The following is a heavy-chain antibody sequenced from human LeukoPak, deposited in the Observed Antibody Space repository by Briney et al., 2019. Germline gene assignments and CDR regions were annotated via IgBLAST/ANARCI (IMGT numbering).Heavy chain of an antibody. D-gene: IGHD3-10*01. Sequence: GGSLRLSCAASGFTFSSYSMNWVRQAPGKGLEWVSSISSSSSYIYYAASVKGRFTISRDNAKNSLYLQMNSLRAEDTAVYYCARGPYYGSGSYYPNDYWGQGTLVTVSS. CDR2: ISSSSSYI. CDR3: ARGPYYGSGSYYPNDY. J-gene: IGHJ4*02. CDR1: GFTFSSYS. V-gene: IGHV3-21*01.